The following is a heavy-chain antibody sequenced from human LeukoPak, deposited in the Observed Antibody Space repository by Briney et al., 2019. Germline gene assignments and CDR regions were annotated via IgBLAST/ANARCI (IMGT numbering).Heavy chain of an antibody. Sequence: GGSLRLSCAASGFTFSSYWMSWVRQAPGKGLEWVANIKQDGSEKYYVDSVKGRFTISRDNAKNSLYLQMNSLRAEDTAVYYCATVFSIVADNYYYYYMDVWGKGSTVTVSS. CDR2: IKQDGSEK. J-gene: IGHJ6*03. CDR3: ATVFSIVADNYYYYYMDV. V-gene: IGHV3-7*01. D-gene: IGHD5-12*01. CDR1: GFTFSSYW.